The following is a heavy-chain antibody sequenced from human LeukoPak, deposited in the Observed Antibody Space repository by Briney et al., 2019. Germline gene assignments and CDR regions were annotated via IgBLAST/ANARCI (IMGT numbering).Heavy chain of an antibody. Sequence: SETLSLTCTVSGGSIRSYCWSRIRQPPGKGLEWIGYIYYSGSTNYNPSLKSRVTISVDTSKNQFSLKLSSVTAADTAVYYCARGRGETMAWYDAFDIWGQGTMVTVSS. V-gene: IGHV4-59*01. CDR1: GGSIRSYC. CDR2: IYYSGST. CDR3: ARGRGETMAWYDAFDI. J-gene: IGHJ3*02. D-gene: IGHD4/OR15-4a*01.